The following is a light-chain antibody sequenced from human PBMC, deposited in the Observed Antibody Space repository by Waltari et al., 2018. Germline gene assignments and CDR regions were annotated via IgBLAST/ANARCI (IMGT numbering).Light chain of an antibody. CDR1: QSVNSW. Sequence: DIQMPQSPSTLSASVGDRVAITCRASQSVNSWLAWYQQKPGKAPKFLIYKASILESGVPSRFSGSGSGTEFTLTISNLQPDDFATYYCQQYNRYSTFGQGTKVELK. CDR2: KAS. V-gene: IGKV1-5*03. J-gene: IGKJ1*01. CDR3: QQYNRYST.